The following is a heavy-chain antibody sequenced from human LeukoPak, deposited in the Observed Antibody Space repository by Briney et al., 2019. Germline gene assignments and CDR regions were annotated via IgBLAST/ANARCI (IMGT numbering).Heavy chain of an antibody. Sequence: GGSLRLSCAASGFTFSSYAMSWVRQAPGKGLEWVSAISGSGGSTDYADSVKGRFTISRDNSKNTLYLQMNSLRAEDTAVYYCAKGWFYGSGSYYTHFDYWGQGTLVTVSS. V-gene: IGHV3-23*01. J-gene: IGHJ4*02. CDR2: ISGSGGST. CDR3: AKGWFYGSGSYYTHFDY. D-gene: IGHD3-10*01. CDR1: GFTFSSYA.